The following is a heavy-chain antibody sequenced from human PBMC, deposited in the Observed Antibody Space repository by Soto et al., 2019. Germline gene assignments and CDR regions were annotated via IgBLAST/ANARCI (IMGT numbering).Heavy chain of an antibody. V-gene: IGHV4-34*01. CDR3: ARWLLGRYYGSGSRVNWCAT. CDR1: GGSFSGDC. Sequence: SETRSLTCAVYGGSFSGDCWRWSRQLPGKGKKWIGEINHSGTTNSNQYPNIRVTISVDTSKNQFSLKLSSVTAADSAVYYCARWLLGRYYGSGSRVNWCATCVQARLVT. CDR2: INHSGTT. J-gene: IGHJ5*02. D-gene: IGHD3-10*01.